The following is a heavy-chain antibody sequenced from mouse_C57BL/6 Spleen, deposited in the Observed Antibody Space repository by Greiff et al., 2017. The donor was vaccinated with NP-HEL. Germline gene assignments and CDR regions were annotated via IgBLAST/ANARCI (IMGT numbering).Heavy chain of an antibody. CDR3: ARGGLYYYGSGAMDY. D-gene: IGHD1-1*01. CDR1: GYTFTTYP. V-gene: IGHV1-47*01. J-gene: IGHJ4*01. CDR2: FHPYNDDT. Sequence: VHLVESGAELVKPGASVKMSCKASGYTFTTYPIEWMKQNHGKSLEWIGNFHPYNDDTKYNEKFKGKATLTVEKSSSTVYLELSRLTSDDSAVYYCARGGLYYYGSGAMDYWGQGTSVTVSS.